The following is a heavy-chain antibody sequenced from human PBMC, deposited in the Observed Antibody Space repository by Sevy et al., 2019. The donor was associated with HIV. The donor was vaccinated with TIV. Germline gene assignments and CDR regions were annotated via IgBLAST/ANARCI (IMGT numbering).Heavy chain of an antibody. Sequence: ASVKVSCKASGYTFTSYDINWVRQATGQGLEWMGWMNPNSGNTGCAQKFQGRVTMTRNTSISTAYMELSSLRSEDTAVYYCARGIFGWGSRDYWGQGTLVTVSS. D-gene: IGHD7-27*01. CDR3: ARGIFGWGSRDY. J-gene: IGHJ4*02. V-gene: IGHV1-8*01. CDR1: GYTFTSYD. CDR2: MNPNSGNT.